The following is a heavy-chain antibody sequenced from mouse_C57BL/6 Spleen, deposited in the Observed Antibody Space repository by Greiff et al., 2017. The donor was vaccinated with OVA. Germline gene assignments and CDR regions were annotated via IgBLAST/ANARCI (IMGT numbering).Heavy chain of an antibody. CDR3: ARGITTVVENYFDY. CDR1: GYTFTSYW. J-gene: IGHJ2*01. Sequence: QVQLQQPGAELVKPGASVKMSCKASGYTFTSYWITWVKQRPGQGLEWIGDIYPGSGSTNYNEKFKSKATLTVDTSSSTAYMQLSSLTSEDSAVYYCARGITTVVENYFDYWGQGTTLTVSS. V-gene: IGHV1-55*01. D-gene: IGHD1-1*01. CDR2: IYPGSGST.